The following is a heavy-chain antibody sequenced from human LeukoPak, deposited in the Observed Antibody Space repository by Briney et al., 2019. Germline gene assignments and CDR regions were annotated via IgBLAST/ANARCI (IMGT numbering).Heavy chain of an antibody. J-gene: IGHJ4*02. CDR3: ASNQPFSAAAGTLDY. Sequence: SETLSLTCTVSGGSISSYYWSWIRQPPGKGLEWIGYIYYSGGTNYNPSLKSRVTISVDTSKNQFSLKLSSVTAADTAVYYCASNQPFSAAAGTLDYWGQGTLVTVSS. CDR1: GGSISSYY. V-gene: IGHV4-59*01. D-gene: IGHD6-13*01. CDR2: IYYSGGT.